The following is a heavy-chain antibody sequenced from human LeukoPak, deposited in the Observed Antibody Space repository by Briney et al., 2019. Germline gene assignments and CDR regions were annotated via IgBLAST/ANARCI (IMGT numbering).Heavy chain of an antibody. CDR1: GYTFTGYY. V-gene: IGHV1-2*02. CDR3: ARVLQVVTPPLGY. CDR2: INPNSGGT. Sequence: ASVKVSCKASGYTFTGYYMHWVRQAPGQGLEWMGWINPNSGGTNYAQKFQGRVTMTRDTSISTAYMELSRLRSDDTAVDYCARVLQVVTPPLGYWGQGTLVTVSS. D-gene: IGHD4-23*01. J-gene: IGHJ4*02.